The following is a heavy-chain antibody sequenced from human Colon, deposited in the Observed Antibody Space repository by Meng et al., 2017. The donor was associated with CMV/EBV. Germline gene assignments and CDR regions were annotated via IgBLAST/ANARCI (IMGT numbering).Heavy chain of an antibody. Sequence: FTVNNAWMSRVRQDPGKGLEWIGHIKSKTDGATTDYAAPVKGRFTISRDDSKNTVYLQMNSLKSEDTAVYYCTTAAPFYHKSDYYDYWGQGTLVTVSS. CDR3: TTAAPFYHKSDYYDY. D-gene: IGHD3-22*01. CDR2: IKSKTDGATT. V-gene: IGHV3-15*01. J-gene: IGHJ4*02. CDR1: FTVNNAW.